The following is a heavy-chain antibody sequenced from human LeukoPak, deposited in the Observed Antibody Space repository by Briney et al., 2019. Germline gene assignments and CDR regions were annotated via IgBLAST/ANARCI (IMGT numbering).Heavy chain of an antibody. CDR1: GGSFTIYS. V-gene: IGHV4-34*01. J-gene: IGHJ3*02. CDR2: INHSGNT. CDR3: ARHRWPDYYYDSSRDAFDI. D-gene: IGHD3-22*01. Sequence: PSETLSLTCAVYGGSFTIYSWTWIRQSPGKGPEWIGEINHSGNTNYNPSLKSRVTISVDTSKNQFSLKLSSVTAADTAVYYCARHRWPDYYYDSSRDAFDIWGQGTMVTVSS.